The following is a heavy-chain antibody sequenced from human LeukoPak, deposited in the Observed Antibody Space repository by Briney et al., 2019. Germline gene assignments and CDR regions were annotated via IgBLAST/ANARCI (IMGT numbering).Heavy chain of an antibody. Sequence: PSETLSLTCTVSGGSISSGYYWGWIRQSPGKGLEWIGYIYYTETSYNPSLKSRVTISADTSKNQFSLKLYSVTAADTAVYYCATRKLGNDYWGQGTLVTVSS. CDR3: ATRKLGNDY. J-gene: IGHJ4*02. V-gene: IGHV4-61*01. D-gene: IGHD7-27*01. CDR1: GGSISSGYY. CDR2: IYYTET.